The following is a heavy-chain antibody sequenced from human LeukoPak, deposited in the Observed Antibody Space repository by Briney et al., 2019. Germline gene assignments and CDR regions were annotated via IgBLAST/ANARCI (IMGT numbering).Heavy chain of an antibody. CDR1: GYTFTGYY. Sequence: ASVKVSCKASGYTFTGYYMHWVRQAPGQGLEWMGRISAYNGNTNYAQKLQGRVTMTTDTYMSTAYMELRSLRSDDTAVYYCARDHVSSPSARWFDPWGQGTLVTVSS. V-gene: IGHV1-18*04. D-gene: IGHD3-10*01. J-gene: IGHJ5*02. CDR2: ISAYNGNT. CDR3: ARDHVSSPSARWFDP.